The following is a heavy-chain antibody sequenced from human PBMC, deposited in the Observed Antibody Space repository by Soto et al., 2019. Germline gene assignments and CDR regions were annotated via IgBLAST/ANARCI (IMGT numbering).Heavy chain of an antibody. CDR2: IYYSGSA. D-gene: IGHD6-13*01. Sequence: QVQLQESGPGLVKPSQTLSLTCTVSGGSISTENYYWSWIRQHPGEGLEWIGYIYYSGSASYNPSRKSRVTMSVDRSENQFSLKLNSVTAADTAVYYCARLIARADWYFDLWGRGTLVTVSS. CDR3: ARLIARADWYFDL. V-gene: IGHV4-31*03. CDR1: GGSISTENYY. J-gene: IGHJ2*01.